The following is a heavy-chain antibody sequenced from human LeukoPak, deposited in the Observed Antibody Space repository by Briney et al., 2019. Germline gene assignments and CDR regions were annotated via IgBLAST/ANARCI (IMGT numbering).Heavy chain of an antibody. V-gene: IGHV4-59*11. J-gene: IGHJ4*02. CDR1: GGSISSHY. CDR2: VFYPGST. CDR3: ASRRADSTWNGVFDY. Sequence: SETLSLTCTVSGGSISSHYWSWIRQPPGKGLEWVGDVFYPGSTNYYPSLTSQVPMTLDTASAQFSLRLPSMTAPDTVIYYYASRRADSTWNGVFDYWSQGPLVTVSS. D-gene: IGHD1-1*01.